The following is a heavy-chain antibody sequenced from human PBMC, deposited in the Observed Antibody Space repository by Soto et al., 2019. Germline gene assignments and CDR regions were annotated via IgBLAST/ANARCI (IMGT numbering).Heavy chain of an antibody. CDR3: ARAGHCSGGSCYSSYFDY. CDR1: GFTFSTYT. J-gene: IGHJ4*02. Sequence: GGSLRLSCAASGFTFSTYTMNWVRQAPGKGLEWVSSISSGSSYIYYADSVKGRFTISRDTAKNSVYLQMNSLRAEDTAVYYCARAGHCSGGSCYSSYFDYWGLGA. CDR2: ISSGSSYI. V-gene: IGHV3-21*01. D-gene: IGHD2-15*01.